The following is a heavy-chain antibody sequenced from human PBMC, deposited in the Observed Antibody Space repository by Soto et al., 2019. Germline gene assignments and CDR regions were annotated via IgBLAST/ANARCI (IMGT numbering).Heavy chain of an antibody. CDR2: VWFDGTKT. D-gene: IGHD3-10*01. Sequence: PGGSLRLSCAAPGFSFSSFGMHWVRQAPGKGLEWVATVWFDGTKTYHADSVKGRFTSSRDNSKNTLYLQMNSLRAEDTAVYYCARERLYGTGSHDYLYYGMDVWGHGTTVTVSS. CDR3: ARERLYGTGSHDYLYYGMDV. V-gene: IGHV3-33*01. CDR1: GFSFSSFG. J-gene: IGHJ6*02.